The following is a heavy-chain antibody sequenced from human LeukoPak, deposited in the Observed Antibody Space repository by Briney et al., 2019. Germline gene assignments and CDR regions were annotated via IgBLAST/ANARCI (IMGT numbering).Heavy chain of an antibody. J-gene: IGHJ5*02. CDR2: IYHSGST. D-gene: IGHD2-15*01. Sequence: SETLSLTCTVSGYSISSGYYWGWIRQPPGKGLEWIGSIYHSGSTYYNPSLKSRVTISVDTSKNQFSLKLSSVTAADTAVYYCATVVSYCSGGSCHGDNWFDPWGQGTLVTVSS. CDR3: ATVVSYCSGGSCHGDNWFDP. V-gene: IGHV4-38-2*02. CDR1: GYSISSGYY.